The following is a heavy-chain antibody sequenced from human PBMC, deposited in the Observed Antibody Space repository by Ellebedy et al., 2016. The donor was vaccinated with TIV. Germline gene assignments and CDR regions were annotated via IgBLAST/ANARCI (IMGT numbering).Heavy chain of an antibody. D-gene: IGHD3-22*01. CDR1: GFTFVSYW. V-gene: IGHV3-74*01. CDR3: AKERAYFESNGFSSYFDY. J-gene: IGHJ4*02. Sequence: GESLKISCAASGFTFVSYWMHWVRQAPGKGLVWVSRINSDGSTINYADFVKGRFTISRDNSKNTLFLQMNTLRTEDTAVYYCAKERAYFESNGFSSYFDYWGQGTPVTVSS. CDR2: INSDGSTI.